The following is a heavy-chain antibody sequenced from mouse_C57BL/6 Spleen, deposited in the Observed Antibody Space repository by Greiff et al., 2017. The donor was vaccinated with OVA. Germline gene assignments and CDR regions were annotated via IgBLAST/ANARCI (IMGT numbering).Heavy chain of an antibody. Sequence: QVQLQQPGTELVKPGASVKLSCKASGYTFTSYWMHWVKQRPGQGLEWMGNINPSNGGTNYTEKFKSKATLTVDKSSSTACMLLSSLTSEDSAVYYCARNWPDYWGQGTTLTVSS. V-gene: IGHV1-53*01. CDR3: ARNWPDY. CDR2: INPSNGGT. CDR1: GYTFTSYW. D-gene: IGHD4-1*01. J-gene: IGHJ2*01.